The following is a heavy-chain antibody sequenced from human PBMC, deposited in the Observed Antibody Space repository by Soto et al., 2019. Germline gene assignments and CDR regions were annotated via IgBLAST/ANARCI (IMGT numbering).Heavy chain of an antibody. CDR1: GYTFTSYG. D-gene: IGHD2-2*01. CDR2: ISAYNGNT. Sequence: QVQLVQSGAEVKKPGASVKVSCKASGYTFTSYGISWVRQAPGQGLEWMGWISAYNGNTNYAQKLQGRVTMTTDTPTSTAYRELRSLRSDDTAVYYCARGGHNCSSTSCYRKYNWFDPWGQGTLVTVSS. J-gene: IGHJ5*02. V-gene: IGHV1-18*01. CDR3: ARGGHNCSSTSCYRKYNWFDP.